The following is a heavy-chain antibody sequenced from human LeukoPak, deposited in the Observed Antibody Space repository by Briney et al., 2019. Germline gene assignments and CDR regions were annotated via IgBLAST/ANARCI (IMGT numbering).Heavy chain of an antibody. J-gene: IGHJ4*02. CDR3: AKGRYSGTTYYFDY. CDR2: ISYDGSNK. V-gene: IGHV3-30-3*01. CDR1: GFTFSSYA. D-gene: IGHD5-12*01. Sequence: GGSLRLSCAASGFTFSSYAMHWVRQAPGKGLEWVAVISYDGSNKYYADSVKGRFTISRDNAKNSLYLQMNSLRAEDTAMYYCAKGRYSGTTYYFDYWGQGTLVTVSS.